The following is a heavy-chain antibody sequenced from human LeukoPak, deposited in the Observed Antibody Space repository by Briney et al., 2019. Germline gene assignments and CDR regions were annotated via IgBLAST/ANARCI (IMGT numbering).Heavy chain of an antibody. D-gene: IGHD3-10*01. V-gene: IGHV4-34*01. CDR1: GGSFSNYY. Sequence: SETLSLTCAVYGGSFSNYYWSWIRQPPGKGLEWIGDIYHTGSTTYSPSLKSRVTMTVDTSKSQFSLKLSSVTAADTAVYFCARSPHIWFAERGWFDPWGQGTLVTVSS. J-gene: IGHJ5*02. CDR3: ARSPHIWFAERGWFDP. CDR2: IYHTGST.